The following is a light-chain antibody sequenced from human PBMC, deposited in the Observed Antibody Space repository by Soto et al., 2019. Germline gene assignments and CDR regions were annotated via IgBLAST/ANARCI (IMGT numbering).Light chain of an antibody. CDR3: ETWDSNTYV. CDR1: SGHSSYI. V-gene: IGLV4-60*02. J-gene: IGLJ1*01. Sequence: QLVLTQSSSASASLGSSVSLTCTLRSGHSSYIIAWHQQQPGKAPRYLMKLEGSGSYNKGSGVPDRFSGSSSGADRYLTISNLQFEDAADYYCETWDSNTYVFGTGTKLTVL. CDR2: LEGSGSY.